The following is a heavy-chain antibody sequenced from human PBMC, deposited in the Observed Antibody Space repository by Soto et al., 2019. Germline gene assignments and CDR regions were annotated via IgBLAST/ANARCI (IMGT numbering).Heavy chain of an antibody. Sequence: GGSLRLSCAASGVTFCSYAMSWVRQAPGKGLEWVSAISGSGGSTYYADSVKGRFTISRDNSKNTLYLQMYSLRAEDTAVYYCAKDTYYYDSSGTIFDYWGQGTLVTVSS. CDR3: AKDTYYYDSSGTIFDY. CDR1: GVTFCSYA. D-gene: IGHD3-22*01. V-gene: IGHV3-23*01. J-gene: IGHJ4*02. CDR2: ISGSGGST.